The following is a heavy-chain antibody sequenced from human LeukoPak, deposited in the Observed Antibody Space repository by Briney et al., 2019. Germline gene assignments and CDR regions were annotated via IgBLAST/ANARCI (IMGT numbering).Heavy chain of an antibody. Sequence: SETLSLTCTVSGGSISSGSYYRSWIRQPAGKGVEWIGRIYTSGSANYNPSLKSRVTISVDTSKNQFSLKLSSVTAADTAVYYCASLVTKYGSGSYYFDYWGQGTLVTVSS. V-gene: IGHV4-61*02. CDR2: IYTSGSA. CDR3: ASLVTKYGSGSYYFDY. J-gene: IGHJ4*02. D-gene: IGHD3-10*01. CDR1: GGSISSGSYY.